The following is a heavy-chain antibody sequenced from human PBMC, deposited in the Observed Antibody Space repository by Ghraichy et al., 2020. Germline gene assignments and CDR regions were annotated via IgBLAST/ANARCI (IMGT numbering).Heavy chain of an antibody. J-gene: IGHJ5*02. CDR3: AKDYKYYYGSGSYLS. V-gene: IGHV3-30*02. Sequence: GGSLRLSCAASGFTFSSYGMHWVRQAPGKGLEWVAFIRYDGSNKYYADSVKGRFTISRDNSKNTLYLQMNSLRAEDTAVYYCAKDYKYYYGSGSYLSWGQGTLVTVSS. CDR2: IRYDGSNK. CDR1: GFTFSSYG. D-gene: IGHD3-10*01.